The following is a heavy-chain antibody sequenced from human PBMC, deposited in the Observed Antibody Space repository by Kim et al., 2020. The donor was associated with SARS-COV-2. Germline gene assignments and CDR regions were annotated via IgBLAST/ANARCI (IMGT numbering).Heavy chain of an antibody. J-gene: IGHJ4*02. D-gene: IGHD3-9*01. CDR2: INHSGST. CDR1: GGSFSGYY. Sequence: SETLSLTCAVYGGSFSGYYWSWIRQPPGKGLEWIGEINHSGSTNYNPSLKSRVTISVDTSKNQFSLKLSSVTAADTAVYYCARAGVHYYDILTGYYKYYFDYWGQGTLVTVSS. CDR3: ARAGVHYYDILTGYYKYYFDY. V-gene: IGHV4-34*01.